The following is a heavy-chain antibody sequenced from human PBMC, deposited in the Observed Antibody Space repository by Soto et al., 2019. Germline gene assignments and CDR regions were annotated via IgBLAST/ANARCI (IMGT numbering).Heavy chain of an antibody. CDR1: GFTYG. CDR3: VLGGGGAIRRSYFDY. D-gene: IGHD1-1*01. V-gene: IGHV3-33*01. CDR2: TWYDGSNK. Sequence: QVQLVESGGGVVQPGRSLRLSCAASGFTYGMHWVRQAPGMGLERVAVTWYDGSNKYNAASVKGRFTISRDNSKNTLYLKMNGLRAEAAGVYYCVLGGGGAIRRSYFDYWGQGTLVTGSS. J-gene: IGHJ4*02.